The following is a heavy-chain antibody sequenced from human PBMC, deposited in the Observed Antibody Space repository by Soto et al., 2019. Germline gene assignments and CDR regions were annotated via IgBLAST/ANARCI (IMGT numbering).Heavy chain of an antibody. V-gene: IGHV1-3*01. Sequence: QVQLVQSGAEVKKPGASVKVSCKASGYTFTSYAVHWVRQAPGQRLEWMGWINAGNGNTKYSQKFQGRVTITRDTSASTAYMELSSLRSEDTAVYYCARDWHSSGTFDEYFQHWGQGTLVTVSS. CDR1: GYTFTSYA. CDR3: ARDWHSSGTFDEYFQH. D-gene: IGHD6-19*01. CDR2: INAGNGNT. J-gene: IGHJ1*01.